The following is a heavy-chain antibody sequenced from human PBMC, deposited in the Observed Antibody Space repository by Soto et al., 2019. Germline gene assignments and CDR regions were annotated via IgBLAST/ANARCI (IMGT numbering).Heavy chain of an antibody. V-gene: IGHV4-30-4*02. CDR2: IYYSGST. J-gene: IGHJ4*02. CDR1: GGSISSGDYY. Sequence: PSDTLSLTCTVSGGSISSGDYYWSWIRQPPGKGLEWIGYIYYSGSTYYNPSLKSRVTISVDTSKNQFSLKLSSVTAADTAVYYCARGGYCSGGSCYSRYWGQGTLVTVCS. CDR3: ARGGYCSGGSCYSRY. D-gene: IGHD2-15*01.